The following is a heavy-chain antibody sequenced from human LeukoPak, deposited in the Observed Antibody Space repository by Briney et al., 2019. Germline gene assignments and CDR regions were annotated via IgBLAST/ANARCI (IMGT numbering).Heavy chain of an antibody. CDR3: AKDRRIAVAGSF. J-gene: IGHJ4*02. CDR1: GFTFSSYG. V-gene: IGHV3-30*02. CDR2: IRYDGSNK. D-gene: IGHD6-19*01. Sequence: GGSLRLSRAASGFTFSSYGMHWVRQAPGKGLEWVAFIRYDGSNKYYADSVKGRFTISRDNSKNTLYLQMNSLRAEDTAVYYCAKDRRIAVAGSFGGQGTLVTVSS.